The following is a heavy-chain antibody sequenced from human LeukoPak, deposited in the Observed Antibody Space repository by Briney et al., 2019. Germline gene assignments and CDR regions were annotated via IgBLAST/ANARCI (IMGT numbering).Heavy chain of an antibody. D-gene: IGHD4-17*01. CDR2: INHGGST. CDR3: ARTPFRRTTVTVVYDY. CDR1: GGSFSGYY. J-gene: IGHJ4*02. Sequence: PSETLSLTCAVYGGSFSGYYWSWIRQPPGKGLEWIGEINHGGSTNYNPSLKSRVTISVDTSKNQFSLKLSSVTAADTAVYYCARTPFRRTTVTVVYDYWGQGTLVTVSS. V-gene: IGHV4-34*01.